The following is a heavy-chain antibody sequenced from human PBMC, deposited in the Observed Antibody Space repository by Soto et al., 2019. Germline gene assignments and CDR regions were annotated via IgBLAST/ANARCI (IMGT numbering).Heavy chain of an antibody. J-gene: IGHJ5*02. Sequence: GGSLRLSCAASGFTFSSYWMTWVRQAPGKGLEWVANIKKDGSEKYYLDSVKGRFTISRDNAKNSLYLQMDSLRAEDTAVYYGARSLFTVANWFDPRGQGTLVTVSS. CDR3: ARSLFTVANWFDP. D-gene: IGHD2-21*01. V-gene: IGHV3-7*01. CDR2: IKKDGSEK. CDR1: GFTFSSYW.